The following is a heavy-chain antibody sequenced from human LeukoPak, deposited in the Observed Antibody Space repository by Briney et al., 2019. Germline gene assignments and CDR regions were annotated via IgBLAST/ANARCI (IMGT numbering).Heavy chain of an antibody. CDR2: INHSGST. CDR1: GGSFSGYY. V-gene: IGHV4-34*01. D-gene: IGHD3-22*01. CDR3: ASGYYDSSGYFGYYYYYGMDV. J-gene: IGHJ6*02. Sequence: SETLSLTCAVYGGSFSGYYWSWIRQPPGKGLEWIGEINHSGSTNYNPSLKSRVTTSVDTSKNQFSLTLSSVTAADTAVYYCASGYYDSSGYFGYYYYYGMDVWGQGTTVTVSS.